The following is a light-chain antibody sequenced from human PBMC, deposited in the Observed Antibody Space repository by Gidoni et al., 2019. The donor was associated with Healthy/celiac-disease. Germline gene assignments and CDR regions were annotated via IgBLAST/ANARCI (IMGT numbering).Light chain of an antibody. CDR3: ARGT. CDR1: QSVSSY. CDR2: DAS. V-gene: IGKV3-11*01. J-gene: IGKJ4*01. Sequence: EIVLTQSPATLSLSPGERATLSCRASQSVSSYLAWYQQKPGQAPRLLIYDASNRATGIPARFSGSGSGTDFTLTISSLEPEDFAVYYCARGTFGGGTKVEIK.